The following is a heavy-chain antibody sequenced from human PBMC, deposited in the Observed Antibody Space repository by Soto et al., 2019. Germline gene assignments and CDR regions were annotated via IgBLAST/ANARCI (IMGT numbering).Heavy chain of an antibody. Sequence: SETLSLTCTVSGGSVSSGSYYWSWIRQPPGKGLEWIGYIYYSGSTNYNPSLKSRVTISVDTSKNQFSLKLSSVTAADTAVYYCAREIGDGSGSYLFDYWGQGTLATVSS. J-gene: IGHJ4*02. CDR1: GGSVSSGSYY. CDR2: IYYSGST. D-gene: IGHD3-10*01. V-gene: IGHV4-61*01. CDR3: AREIGDGSGSYLFDY.